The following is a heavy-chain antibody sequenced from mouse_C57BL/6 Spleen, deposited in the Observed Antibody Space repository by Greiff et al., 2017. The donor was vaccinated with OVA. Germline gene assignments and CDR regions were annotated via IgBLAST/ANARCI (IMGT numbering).Heavy chain of an antibody. CDR3: ARRPYYAMDY. V-gene: IGHV5-12*01. J-gene: IGHJ4*01. Sequence: DVKLVESGGGLVQPGGSLKLSCAASGFTFSDYYMYWVRQTPEKRLEWVAYISNGGGSTYYPDTVKGRFTISRDNAKNTLYLQMSRLKSEDTAMYYCARRPYYAMDYWGQGTSVTVSS. CDR1: GFTFSDYY. CDR2: ISNGGGST.